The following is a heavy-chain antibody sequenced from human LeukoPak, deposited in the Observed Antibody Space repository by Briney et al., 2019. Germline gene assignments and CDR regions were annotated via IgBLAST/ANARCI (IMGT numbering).Heavy chain of an antibody. CDR3: ASQGAAGIDY. V-gene: IGHV4-61*02. CDR1: GGSISSGSYY. CDR2: IYTSGST. D-gene: IGHD6-13*01. J-gene: IGHJ4*02. Sequence: SQTLSLTCTVSGGSISSGSYYWSWIRQPAGKGLEWIGRIYTSGSTNYNPSLKSRVTISVDTSKNQFSLKLSSVTAADTAVYYCASQGAAGIDYWGQGTLVTVSS.